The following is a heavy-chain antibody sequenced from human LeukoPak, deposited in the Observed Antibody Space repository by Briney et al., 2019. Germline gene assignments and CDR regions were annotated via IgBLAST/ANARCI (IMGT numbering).Heavy chain of an antibody. J-gene: IGHJ4*02. CDR1: GFTFSAYA. V-gene: IGHV3-64D*09. D-gene: IGHD3-22*01. Sequence: GGSLRLSCSASGFTFSAYAMYWVRQAPGKGLEYVSGISSNGGSSFYADSVKGRFTISRDNSKNTLYLQMSSLRAEDTAVYYCARPTFSFDSSGYFDYWGQGTLVTVSS. CDR3: ARPTFSFDSSGYFDY. CDR2: ISSNGGSS.